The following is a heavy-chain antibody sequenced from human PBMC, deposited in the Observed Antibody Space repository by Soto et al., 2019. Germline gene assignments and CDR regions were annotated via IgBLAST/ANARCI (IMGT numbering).Heavy chain of an antibody. CDR2: ISAYNGNT. D-gene: IGHD2-15*01. J-gene: IGHJ3*02. CDR3: ARDDGGYCSGGRCYDGFDAFDT. CDR1: GYTFTSYG. Sequence: ASVKVSCKASGYTFTSYGISWVRQAPGQGLEWMGWISAYNGNTNYAQKLQGRVTMTTDTSTSTAYMELRSLRSDDTAVYYCARDDGGYCSGGRCYDGFDAFDTWGQGTMVTVSS. V-gene: IGHV1-18*01.